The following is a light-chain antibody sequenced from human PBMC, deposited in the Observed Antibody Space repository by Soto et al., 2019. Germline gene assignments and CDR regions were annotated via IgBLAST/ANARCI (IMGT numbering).Light chain of an antibody. CDR2: GAS. J-gene: IGKJ5*01. CDR3: QQYNNWPPT. CDR1: QSVTSN. V-gene: IGKV3-15*01. Sequence: EIVMTQSPATLSVSPGERDTLSCRASQSVTSNLAWYQQKPGQAPRLLIYGASTRATGISARFSGSGSVTEFTLTLTSLQSEDFAVYYCQQYNNWPPTFGEGTRLEIK.